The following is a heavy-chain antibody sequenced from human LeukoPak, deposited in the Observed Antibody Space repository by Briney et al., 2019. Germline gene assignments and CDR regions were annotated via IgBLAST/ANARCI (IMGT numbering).Heavy chain of an antibody. CDR1: GGTFSSYA. Sequence: SVKVSCKASGGTFSSYAISWVRQAPGQGLEWMGGIIPIFGTANYAQKFQGRVTITADESTSTAYMELSSLRFEDTAMYYCAADIVATPNPYYYGMDVWGQGTTVTVS. CDR3: AADIVATPNPYYYGMDV. CDR2: IIPIFGTA. V-gene: IGHV1-69*13. J-gene: IGHJ6*02. D-gene: IGHD5-12*01.